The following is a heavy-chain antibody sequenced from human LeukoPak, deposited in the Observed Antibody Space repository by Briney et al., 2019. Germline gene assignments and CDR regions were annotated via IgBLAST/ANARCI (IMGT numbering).Heavy chain of an antibody. CDR2: ISYDGSNK. V-gene: IGHV3-30*18. D-gene: IGHD3-10*01. Sequence: GGSLRLSCAASGFSFSSYGMHWVRQAPGKGLEWVAVISYDGSNKYYADSVKGRFTISRDNSKNTLYLQMNSLRAEDTALYYCAKDIRDMVRGSYFDYWGQGTLVTVSS. J-gene: IGHJ4*02. CDR3: AKDIRDMVRGSYFDY. CDR1: GFSFSSYG.